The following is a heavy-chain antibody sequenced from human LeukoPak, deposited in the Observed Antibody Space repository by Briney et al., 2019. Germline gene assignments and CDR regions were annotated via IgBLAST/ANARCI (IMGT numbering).Heavy chain of an antibody. J-gene: IGHJ4*02. D-gene: IGHD3-10*01. CDR2: TSHDENNK. CDR3: AKDVFGGIDY. Sequence: PGGSLRLSCAASGFTFEDYAMHWVRQAPGKGLEWVAVTSHDENNKYYADSVEGRFTISRDNSKNTLYLQMNSLRIEDTAVYYCAKDVFGGIDYWGEETLVTVSS. V-gene: IGHV3-30-3*01. CDR1: GFTFEDYA.